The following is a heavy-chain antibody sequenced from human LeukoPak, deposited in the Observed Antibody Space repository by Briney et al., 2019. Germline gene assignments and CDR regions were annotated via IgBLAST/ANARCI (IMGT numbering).Heavy chain of an antibody. Sequence: PSGTLSLTCAVSGGSISSSDWWSWVRQPPGRGLEWIGYIYRTEDNNYNPSLKSRVTMSVDKSQNQFSLKLTSVTAADTAVYYCARDPHCGSNNCPYDYWGQGILVIVSS. CDR2: IYRTEDN. CDR3: ARDPHCGSNNCPYDY. D-gene: IGHD2-2*01. CDR1: GGSISSSDW. J-gene: IGHJ4*02. V-gene: IGHV4-4*02.